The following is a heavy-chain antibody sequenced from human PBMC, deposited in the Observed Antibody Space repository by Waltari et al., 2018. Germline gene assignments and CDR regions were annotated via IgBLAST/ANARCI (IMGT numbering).Heavy chain of an antibody. CDR3: ARRRDVYNPFFDF. J-gene: IGHJ4*02. Sequence: QVQLVESGGGVVQPGGSLRLSCAASGFSFSDHDMHWVRQTPGKGLEWVIFIRDDGSKKSYADSVKGRFTISRDNSKNTLYLQMNSLRGEDTAVYYCARRRDVYNPFFDFWGQGTLVTVSS. V-gene: IGHV3-30*02. D-gene: IGHD1-1*01. CDR1: GFSFSDHD. CDR2: IRDDGSKK.